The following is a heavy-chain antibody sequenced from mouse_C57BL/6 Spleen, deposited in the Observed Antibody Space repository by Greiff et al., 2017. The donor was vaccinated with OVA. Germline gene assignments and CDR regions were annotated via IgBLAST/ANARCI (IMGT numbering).Heavy chain of an antibody. Sequence: QVQLKQPGAELVKPGASVKMSCKASGYTFTSYWITWVKQRPGQGLEWIGDIYPGSGSTNYNEKFKSKATLTVDTSSSTAYMQLSSLTSEDSAVYYCARRDYDYNYYAMDYWGQGTSVTVSS. J-gene: IGHJ4*01. V-gene: IGHV1-55*01. CDR2: IYPGSGST. CDR1: GYTFTSYW. CDR3: ARRDYDYNYYAMDY. D-gene: IGHD2-4*01.